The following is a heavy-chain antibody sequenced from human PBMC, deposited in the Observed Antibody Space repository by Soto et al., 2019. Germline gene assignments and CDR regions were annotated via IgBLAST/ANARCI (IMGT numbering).Heavy chain of an antibody. Sequence: QLQLQESGPGLVKPSETLSLTCTVSGDSISSSISYWGWIRQPPGKGLEWIGNIHYSGTTYYNPSLKSRLTISVDTSKNQFSLRLSSVTAADTAVYYCAMIVLAPAALGTIDYWGQGTLVTVSS. D-gene: IGHD2-2*01. J-gene: IGHJ4*02. V-gene: IGHV4-39*01. CDR2: IHYSGTT. CDR3: AMIVLAPAALGTIDY. CDR1: GDSISSSISY.